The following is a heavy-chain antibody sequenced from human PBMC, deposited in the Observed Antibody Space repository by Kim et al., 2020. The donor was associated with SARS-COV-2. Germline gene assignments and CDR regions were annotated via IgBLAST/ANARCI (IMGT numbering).Heavy chain of an antibody. Sequence: GGSLRLSCAASGFTFSNAWMSWVRQAPGKGLEWVGRIKSKTDGGTTDYAAPVKGRFTISRDDSKNTLYLQMNSLKTEDTAVYYCTTEVELLWFGDPPGPSWFGPWGQGTLVTVSS. V-gene: IGHV3-15*01. CDR3: TTEVELLWFGDPPGPSWFGP. D-gene: IGHD3-10*01. CDR2: IKSKTDGGTT. J-gene: IGHJ5*02. CDR1: GFTFSNAW.